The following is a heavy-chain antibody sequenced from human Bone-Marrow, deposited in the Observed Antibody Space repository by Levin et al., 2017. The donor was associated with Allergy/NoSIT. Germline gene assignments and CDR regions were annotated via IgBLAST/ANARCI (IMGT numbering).Heavy chain of an antibody. Sequence: GGSLRLSCAASGFTFSSYGMHWVRQAPGKGLEWVAVIWYDGSNKYYADSVKGRFTISRDNSKNTLYLQMNSLRAEDTAVYYCARAVSPGWFGELLYHPRGFDPWGQGTLVTVSS. CDR1: GFTFSSYG. CDR2: IWYDGSNK. J-gene: IGHJ5*02. V-gene: IGHV3-33*01. D-gene: IGHD3-10*01. CDR3: ARAVSPGWFGELLYHPRGFDP.